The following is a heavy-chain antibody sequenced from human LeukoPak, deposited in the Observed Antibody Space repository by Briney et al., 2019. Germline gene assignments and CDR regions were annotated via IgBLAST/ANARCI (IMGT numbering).Heavy chain of an antibody. J-gene: IGHJ4*02. D-gene: IGHD3-3*02. CDR3: ASVLTL. CDR1: GFSVKSYY. Sequence: GGSLRLSCAASGFSVKSYYMSWVRQAPGKGLEWVSVMYSGGSTYYADSVMGRFTISRGISKNTVDLQMNSLGVEDTAVYYCASVLTLGGQGTPVTVSS. V-gene: IGHV3-66*01. CDR2: MYSGGST.